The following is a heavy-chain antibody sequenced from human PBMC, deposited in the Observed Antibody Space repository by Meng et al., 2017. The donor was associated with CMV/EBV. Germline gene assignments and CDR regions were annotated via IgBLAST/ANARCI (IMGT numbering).Heavy chain of an antibody. CDR3: AKGPGENWFDP. D-gene: IGHD3-10*01. CDR1: GLPLDDYT. CDR2: ISWDGGST. V-gene: IGHV3-43*01. J-gene: IGHJ5*02. Sequence: VRRVESGGVVVQPGWYLVLSCAASGLPLDDYTMHWVRLAPGKGLEWVSLISWDGGSTYYADSVKGRFTISRDNSKNSLYLQMNSLRTEDTALYYCAKGPGENWFDPWGQGTLVTVSS.